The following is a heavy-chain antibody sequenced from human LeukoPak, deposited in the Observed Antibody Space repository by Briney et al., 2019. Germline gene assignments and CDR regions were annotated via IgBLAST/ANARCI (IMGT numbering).Heavy chain of an antibody. Sequence: GGSLRLSCAASGFTFISYWMSWVRQAPGKGLEWVANIKHDGSETYYVDSVRGRFTISRDNAKNSLSLQLSSLRAEDTAVYYCARGGRHKVTAAVSDHFDYWGQGTLVSVSS. CDR3: ARGGRHKVTAAVSDHFDY. CDR2: IKHDGSET. CDR1: GFTFISYW. D-gene: IGHD2-21*02. V-gene: IGHV3-7*04. J-gene: IGHJ4*02.